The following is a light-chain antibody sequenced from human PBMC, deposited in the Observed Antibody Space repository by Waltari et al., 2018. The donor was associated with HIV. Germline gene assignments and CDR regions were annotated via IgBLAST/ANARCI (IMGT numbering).Light chain of an antibody. CDR3: CSYAGSSTFWV. J-gene: IGLJ3*02. CDR1: SSDVGGDNL. V-gene: IGLV2-23*02. CDR2: EVS. Sequence: QSALTKPASVSVSPGQSIPIPCTGTSSDVGGDNLFSWYQHHPVKAPKRMIYEVSKRPSGVSNRFSGSKSGNTASLTISGLQAEDEADYYCCSYAGSSTFWVFGGGTKLTVL.